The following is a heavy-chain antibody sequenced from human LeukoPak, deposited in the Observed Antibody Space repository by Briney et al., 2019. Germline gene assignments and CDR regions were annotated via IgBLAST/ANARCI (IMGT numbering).Heavy chain of an antibody. Sequence: PGGSLRLSCAAPGFTVSSNYMSWVRQAPGKGLEWVSVIYSGGSTYYADSVKGRFTISRDNSKNTLYLQMSSLRAEDTAVYYCARGLGDYWGQGTLVTVSS. CDR3: ARGLGDY. CDR2: IYSGGST. J-gene: IGHJ4*02. CDR1: GFTVSSNY. D-gene: IGHD3-16*01. V-gene: IGHV3-53*01.